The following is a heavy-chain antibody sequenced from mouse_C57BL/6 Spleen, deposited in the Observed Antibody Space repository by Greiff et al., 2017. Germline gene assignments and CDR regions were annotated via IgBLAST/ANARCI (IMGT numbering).Heavy chain of an antibody. V-gene: IGHV1-80*01. CDR3: ARGYDYGFAY. J-gene: IGHJ3*01. CDR2: IYPGDGDT. D-gene: IGHD2-4*01. CDR1: GYAFSSYW. Sequence: VMLVESGAELVKPGASVKISCKASGYAFSSYWMNWVKQRPGKGLEWIGQIYPGDGDTNYNGKFKGKATLTADKSSSTAYMQLSSLTSEYSSVYFCARGYDYGFAYWGQGTLVTVSA.